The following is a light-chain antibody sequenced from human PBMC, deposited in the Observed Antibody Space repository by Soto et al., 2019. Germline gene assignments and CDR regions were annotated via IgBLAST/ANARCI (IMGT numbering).Light chain of an antibody. Sequence: EIVLTQSPGTLSLSPGERATLSCRASQSLGSRKLAWYQQKPGQPPRLLIHAASTRATGIPDRFSGSGSGTEFTLTISRLEPEDFAVYFCELYGGSPLSFGPGTKVDVK. V-gene: IGKV3-20*01. J-gene: IGKJ3*01. CDR2: AAS. CDR3: ELYGGSPLS. CDR1: QSLGSRK.